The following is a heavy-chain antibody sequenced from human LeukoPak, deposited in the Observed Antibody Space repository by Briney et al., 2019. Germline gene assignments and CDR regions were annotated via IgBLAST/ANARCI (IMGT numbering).Heavy chain of an antibody. D-gene: IGHD6-13*01. J-gene: IGHJ3*02. CDR2: INPNSGGT. CDR1: GYTFAGYY. Sequence: ASVKVSCKASGYTFAGYYMHWVRQAPGQGLEWMGWINPNSGGTNYAQKFQGRVTMTRDTSISTAYMELSRLRSDDTAVYYCARESAAGYAFDIWGQGTMVTVSS. CDR3: ARESAAGYAFDI. V-gene: IGHV1-2*02.